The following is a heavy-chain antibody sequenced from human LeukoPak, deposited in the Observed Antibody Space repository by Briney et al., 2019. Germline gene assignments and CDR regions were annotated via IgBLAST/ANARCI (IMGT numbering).Heavy chain of an antibody. CDR3: AKDRLVPTASTRTAHMDV. D-gene: IGHD2-2*01. Sequence: PGGSLRLSCAASGFTFSTYSMNWVRQAPGKGQEWVSYISSTSTTIYYADSVKGRFIISRDNAKNSLFLQMNSLRDDDTAVYYCAKDRLVPTASTRTAHMDVWGQGTTVTVSS. CDR2: ISSTSTTI. J-gene: IGHJ6*02. V-gene: IGHV3-48*02. CDR1: GFTFSTYS.